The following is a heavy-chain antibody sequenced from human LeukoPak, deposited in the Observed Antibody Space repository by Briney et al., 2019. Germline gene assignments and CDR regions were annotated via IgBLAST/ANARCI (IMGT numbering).Heavy chain of an antibody. D-gene: IGHD4-23*01. CDR1: GGSFSGYY. Sequence: SETLSLTCAVYGGSFSGYYWSWIRQPPGKGLEWIGEINHSGSTNYNPSLKSRVTISVDTSKNQLSLKLSSVTAPDTAVYYCARGDYGGNSYYWGQGTLVTVSS. J-gene: IGHJ4*02. CDR3: ARGDYGGNSYY. V-gene: IGHV4-34*01. CDR2: INHSGST.